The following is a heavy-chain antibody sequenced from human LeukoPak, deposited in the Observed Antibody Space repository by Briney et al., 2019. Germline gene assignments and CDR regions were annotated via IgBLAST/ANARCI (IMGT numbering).Heavy chain of an antibody. CDR2: INGDGSST. D-gene: IGHD5-24*01. V-gene: IGHV3-74*01. J-gene: IGHJ4*02. CDR3: ARDRSYNLDY. Sequence: GGSLRLSCAASGFTSSSYWMHWVRQAPGKGLVWVSHINGDGSSTSYADSVKGRVTISRDNAKNTLYLQINSLTAEDSAVYYCARDRSYNLDYWGQGPLVTVSS. CDR1: GFTSSSYW.